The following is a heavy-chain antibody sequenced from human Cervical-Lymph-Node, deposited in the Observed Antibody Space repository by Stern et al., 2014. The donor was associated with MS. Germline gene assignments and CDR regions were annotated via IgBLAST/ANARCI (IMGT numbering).Heavy chain of an antibody. V-gene: IGHV3-33*01. CDR1: GFTFSSSG. J-gene: IGHJ4*02. Sequence: QVQLVQSGGGLVQPVRSLRLSCAASGFTFSSSGMHWVRQAPGQGLAWAAVIWYDGSNKYYADSVKGRFTISRDNSKNTLYLQMNSLRAEDTAVYYCARGGGSWGYFDYWGQGTLVTVSS. D-gene: IGHD1-26*01. CDR3: ARGGGSWGYFDY. CDR2: IWYDGSNK.